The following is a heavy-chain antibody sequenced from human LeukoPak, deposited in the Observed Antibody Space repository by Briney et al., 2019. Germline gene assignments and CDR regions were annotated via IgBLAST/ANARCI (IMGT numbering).Heavy chain of an antibody. CDR3: AKVGSYHDFDY. CDR2: ISYDGSNK. J-gene: IGHJ4*02. Sequence: PGRSLRLSCAASGFTFSSYAMHWVRQAPGKGLEWVALISYDGSNKYYADSVKGRFTVSRDNSKNTLFLQMNSLRAEDTAVYYCAKVGSYHDFDYWGQGTLVTVSS. CDR1: GFTFSSYA. D-gene: IGHD3-22*01. V-gene: IGHV3-30*18.